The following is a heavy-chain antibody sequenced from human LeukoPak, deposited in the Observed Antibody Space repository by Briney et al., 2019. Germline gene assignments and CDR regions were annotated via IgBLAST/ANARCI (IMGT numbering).Heavy chain of an antibody. J-gene: IGHJ5*02. Sequence: SGTLSLTCAVSGASVSNSNGWSWVRQPPGKGLEWIGEAYHDGSPTYNPSLNSRVTISVDKSKNQFSLSLTSVTAADTAVYYCVRVVWFGDLSLGNWFDPWGQGTPVTVSS. D-gene: IGHD3-10*01. CDR3: VRVVWFGDLSLGNWFDP. CDR1: GASVSNSNG. CDR2: AYHDGSP. V-gene: IGHV4-4*02.